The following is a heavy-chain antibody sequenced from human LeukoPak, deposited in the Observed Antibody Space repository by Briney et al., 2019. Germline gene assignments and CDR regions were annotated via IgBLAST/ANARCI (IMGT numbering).Heavy chain of an antibody. Sequence: PGGSQRLSCSASGFTFNNYAMHWVRQAPGQGLEHVSAISSIGDDTYYADSVKRRFYISRDNSKNTLYFQMSSLRAEDTAVYYCVKDTLPKSYSSSWYYAFDIWGQGTMVTVSS. V-gene: IGHV3-64*05. CDR1: GFTFNNYA. CDR3: VKDTLPKSYSSSWYYAFDI. D-gene: IGHD6-13*01. J-gene: IGHJ3*02. CDR2: ISSIGDDT.